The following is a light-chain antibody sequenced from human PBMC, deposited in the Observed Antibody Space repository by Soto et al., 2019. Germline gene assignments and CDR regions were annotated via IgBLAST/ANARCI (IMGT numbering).Light chain of an antibody. CDR2: DAS. J-gene: IGKJ2*01. Sequence: EIVLTQSPATLSLSPGERATLSCRASQSVSSYLAWSQQKPGKAPRLLFYDASNRATGIPARFSGSGSGTDFTLAISSLEPEDFAVYYCQQRSNWPPYTFDQGTKLEIK. CDR3: QQRSNWPPYT. CDR1: QSVSSY. V-gene: IGKV3-11*01.